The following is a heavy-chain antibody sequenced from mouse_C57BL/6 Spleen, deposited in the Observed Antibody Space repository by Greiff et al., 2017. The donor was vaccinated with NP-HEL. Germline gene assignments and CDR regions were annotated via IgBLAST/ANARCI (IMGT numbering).Heavy chain of an antibody. V-gene: IGHV1-50*01. CDR3: ARSDGNYDFDY. Sequence: VQLQQPGAELVKPGASVKLSCKASGYTFTSYWMQWVKQRPGQGLEWIGEIDPSDSYTNYNQKFKGKATLTVDTSSSTAYMQLSSLTSEDSAVYYCARSDGNYDFDYWGQGTTLTVSS. D-gene: IGHD2-1*01. CDR1: GYTFTSYW. CDR2: IDPSDSYT. J-gene: IGHJ2*01.